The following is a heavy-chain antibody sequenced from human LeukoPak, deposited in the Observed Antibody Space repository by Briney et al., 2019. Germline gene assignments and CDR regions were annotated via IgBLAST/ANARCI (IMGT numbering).Heavy chain of an antibody. CDR1: AFTFSDYS. J-gene: IGHJ4*02. CDR3: TRSNMDSTMITRSIGV. Sequence: GGSLRLSCAASAFTFSDYSMNWVRQAPGKGLEWVSSISSSITYIFYADSLKGRFTISRDNAKNSLYLQMDRLRAEDTAVYYCTRSNMDSTMITRSIGVWGQGTLVTVSS. CDR2: ISSSITYI. V-gene: IGHV3-21*01. D-gene: IGHD5-18*01.